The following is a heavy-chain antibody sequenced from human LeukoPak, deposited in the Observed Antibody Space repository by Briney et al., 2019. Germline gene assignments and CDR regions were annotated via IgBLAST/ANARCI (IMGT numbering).Heavy chain of an antibody. CDR3: AGVPNSGWSPGTSVWFDP. J-gene: IGHJ5*02. D-gene: IGHD6-13*01. CDR1: SGSVSSYS. CDR2: IYSGGGA. V-gene: IGHV4-59*02. Sequence: SETLSLTCTVSSGSVSSYSWSWIRQPPGKGLEWIGYIYSGGGANYNPSLKSRVSISVDTSKNQFSLKLSSVTAADTAVYYCAGVPNSGWSPGTSVWFDPWGQGTLVTVSS.